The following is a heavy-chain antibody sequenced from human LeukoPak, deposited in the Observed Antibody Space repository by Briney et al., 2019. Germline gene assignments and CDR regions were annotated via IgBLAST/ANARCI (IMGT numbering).Heavy chain of an antibody. CDR3: ARGLRQLVPYYYYVMDV. CDR1: GYTFTSYD. Sequence: GSVKVSCKASGYTFTSYDINWVRQATGQGLEWMGWMNPNSGNTGYAQKFQGRVTMTRNTSISTAYMELSSLRSEDTAVYYCARGLRQLVPYYYYVMDVWGQGTTVTVSS. J-gene: IGHJ6*02. CDR2: MNPNSGNT. D-gene: IGHD6-6*01. V-gene: IGHV1-8*01.